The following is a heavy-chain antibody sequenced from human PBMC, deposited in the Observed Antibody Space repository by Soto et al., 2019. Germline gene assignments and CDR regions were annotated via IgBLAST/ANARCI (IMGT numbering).Heavy chain of an antibody. D-gene: IGHD4-17*01. Sequence: QVQLVQSAPEVKWPGDSVEVSCKTSGYTFTSYPYSWVRQAPGQGLEWMGWVNSYDGTTKVAQQFRDRITLTADKSAATLFLELRRLTSDDTAVYYCAREYYGTTTWIDYWGQGTLVAVSS. CDR3: AREYYGTTTWIDY. CDR1: GYTFTSYP. V-gene: IGHV1-18*04. CDR2: VNSYDGTT. J-gene: IGHJ4*02.